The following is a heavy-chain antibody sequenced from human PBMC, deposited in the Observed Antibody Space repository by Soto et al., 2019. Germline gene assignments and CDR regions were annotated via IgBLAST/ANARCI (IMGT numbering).Heavy chain of an antibody. CDR2: VDPSDSYT. CDR1: GYSFTSYW. D-gene: IGHD2-2*01. J-gene: IGHJ6*02. Sequence: PGECLKISCKGSGYSFTSYWISWVRQMPGKGLEGVGGVDPSDSYTNYSPSFQGHVTISADKSISTAYLQWSSLKASDTAMYYCASSPRGYCSSTSCRELGNYYGMDVWGQGTTVTVSS. CDR3: ASSPRGYCSSTSCRELGNYYGMDV. V-gene: IGHV5-10-1*01.